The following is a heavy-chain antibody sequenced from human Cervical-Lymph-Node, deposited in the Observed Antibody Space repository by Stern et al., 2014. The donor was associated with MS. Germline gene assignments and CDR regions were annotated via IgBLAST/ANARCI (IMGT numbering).Heavy chain of an antibody. V-gene: IGHV1-69*06. J-gene: IGHJ4*02. CDR2: IIPISGPT. D-gene: IGHD3-22*01. CDR3: ARDRPPDYSTSGGYFLHFDS. Sequence: VQLVQSGAEVKKPGSSVKVSCKASGGTFSAHGISWVRQAPGQGLEWMGGIIPISGPTNYAQKFQGRVTITADKSTSTVYMEMSSLRSEDTAVYYCARDRPPDYSTSGGYFLHFDSWGQGTLVTVSS. CDR1: GGTFSAHG.